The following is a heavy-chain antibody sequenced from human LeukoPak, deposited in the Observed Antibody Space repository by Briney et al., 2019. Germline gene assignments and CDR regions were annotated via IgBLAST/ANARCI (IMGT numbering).Heavy chain of an antibody. Sequence: GGSLRLSCAASGFTFSSYWMSWVRQAPGKRLEWVANINQAGSEKYYVDSVKGRFTISGDNAKNSLYLQMNSLRAEDTAVYYCARESNGWYTHFDYWGQGTLVTVSS. D-gene: IGHD6-19*01. CDR2: INQAGSEK. J-gene: IGHJ4*02. CDR1: GFTFSSYW. CDR3: ARESNGWYTHFDY. V-gene: IGHV3-7*05.